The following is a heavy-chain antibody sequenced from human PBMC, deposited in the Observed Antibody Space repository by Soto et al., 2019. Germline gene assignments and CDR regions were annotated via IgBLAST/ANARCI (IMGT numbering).Heavy chain of an antibody. CDR2: ISGSGGNT. Sequence: SLRLSCAASGFTFSNHAMSWVRQAPGEGLEWVSLISGSGGNTNYADSVRGRFTISRDNSKKTVYLQMNSLRADDTAVYYCAKGKANSVFGVDTLFDYWGQGTLVTVSS. D-gene: IGHD3-3*01. CDR1: GFTFSNHA. CDR3: AKGKANSVFGVDTLFDY. V-gene: IGHV3-23*01. J-gene: IGHJ4*02.